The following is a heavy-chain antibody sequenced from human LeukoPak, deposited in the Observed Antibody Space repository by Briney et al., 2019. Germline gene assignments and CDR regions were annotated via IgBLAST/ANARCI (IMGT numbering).Heavy chain of an antibody. J-gene: IGHJ3*02. CDR2: INTDGSST. CDR3: ARDSGYNAFDI. CDR1: GFTFSYYW. V-gene: IGHV3-74*01. D-gene: IGHD5-12*01. Sequence: GGSLRLSCAASGFTFSYYWMHWVRQAPGKGLVWVSRINTDGSSTIYADSVKGRFTISRDNAKNSLFLQMNSLRAEDTAVFYCARDSGYNAFDIWGQGTMVTVSS.